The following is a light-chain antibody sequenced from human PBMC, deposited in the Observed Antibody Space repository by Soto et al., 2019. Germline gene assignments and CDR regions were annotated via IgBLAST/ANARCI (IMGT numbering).Light chain of an antibody. V-gene: IGLV1-40*01. CDR3: QSYDSSLSAVV. CDR2: GNS. J-gene: IGLJ2*01. Sequence: QPVLTQPPSVSGAPGQRVTISCTGSSSNIGAGYDVNWYQQLPGTAPKLLIYGNSNRPSGVPDRFSGSKSDTSASLAITGLQAEDEADYYCQSYDSSLSAVVFGGGTQLTVL. CDR1: SSNIGAGYD.